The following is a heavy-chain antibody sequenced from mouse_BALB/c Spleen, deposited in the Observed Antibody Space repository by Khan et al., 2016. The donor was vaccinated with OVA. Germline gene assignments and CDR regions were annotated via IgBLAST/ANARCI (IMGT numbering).Heavy chain of an antibody. CDR2: IYPGTDNT. V-gene: IGHV1S132*01. CDR3: AREEALYYFDY. J-gene: IGHJ2*01. D-gene: IGHD3-2*02. Sequence: QVQLQQSGAELVRPGASVKLSCKTSGYIFTSYWIHWVKPRSGQGLEWIARIYPGTDNTYYNERLKDKATLTADKSSSTAYMQLSSLKSEDSAVYFCAREEALYYFDYWGQGTTLTVSS. CDR1: GYIFTSYW.